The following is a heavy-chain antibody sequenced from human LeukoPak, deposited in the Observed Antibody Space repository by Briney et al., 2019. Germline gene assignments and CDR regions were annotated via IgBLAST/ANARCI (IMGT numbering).Heavy chain of an antibody. Sequence: AGSLRLSCAASGFTSSSYWMSWVRQAPGKGLEWVANIKQDGSEKYYVDSVKGRFTISRDNAKNSLYLQMNSLRAEDTAVYYCARDVRDHDAFDIWGQGTMVTVSS. V-gene: IGHV3-7*01. CDR2: IKQDGSEK. CDR3: ARDVRDHDAFDI. J-gene: IGHJ3*02. CDR1: GFTSSSYW.